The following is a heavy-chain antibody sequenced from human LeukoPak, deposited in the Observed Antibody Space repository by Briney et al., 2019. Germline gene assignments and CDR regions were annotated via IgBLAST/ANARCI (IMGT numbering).Heavy chain of an antibody. V-gene: IGHV1-69*01. CDR1: GGTFISYA. J-gene: IGHJ3*02. CDR3: ARPLTYYYDSSGYYHDAFDI. Sequence: GASVKVSCKASGGTFISYAISWVRQAPGQGLEWMGGIIPIFGTANYAQKFQGRVTITADESTSTAYMELSSLRSEDTAVYYCARPLTYYYDSSGYYHDAFDIWGQGTMVTVSS. D-gene: IGHD3-22*01. CDR2: IIPIFGTA.